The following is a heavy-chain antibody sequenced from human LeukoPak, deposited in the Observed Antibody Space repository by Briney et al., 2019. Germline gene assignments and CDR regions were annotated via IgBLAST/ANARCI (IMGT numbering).Heavy chain of an antibody. CDR1: GFTFSSYA. CDR3: AKDRAAAGTEPFDY. CDR2: ISGSGGST. D-gene: IGHD6-13*01. Sequence: GGSLRLSCAASGFTFSSYAMSWVRQAPGKGLEWVSAISGSGGSTYYADSVKGRFTISRDNFKNTLYLQMNSLRAEDTAVYYCAKDRAAAGTEPFDYWGQGTLVTVSS. V-gene: IGHV3-23*01. J-gene: IGHJ4*02.